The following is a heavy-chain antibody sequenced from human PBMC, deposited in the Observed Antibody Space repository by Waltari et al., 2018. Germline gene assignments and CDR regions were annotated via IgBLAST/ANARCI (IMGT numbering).Heavy chain of an antibody. V-gene: IGHV3-7*03. CDR3: AREARSPTN. J-gene: IGHJ4*02. CDR2: IKEDGSEK. CDR1: GSPFTSYG. D-gene: IGHD6-6*01. Sequence: EVQLVESGGGLVEHGGYLRLSCAASGSPFTSYGMSWGRQAPGKGPEFVANIKEDGSEKNDVDSVKGRFIISRDNAKNSVYLQMNSLRVEDTAVYYCAREARSPTNWGQGTLVTASS.